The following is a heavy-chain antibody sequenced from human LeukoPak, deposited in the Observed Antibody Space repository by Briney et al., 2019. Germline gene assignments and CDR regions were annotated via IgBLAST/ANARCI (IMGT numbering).Heavy chain of an antibody. CDR2: INWKTGNG. D-gene: IGHD5-24*01. CDR3: TRRAARWQFDL. Sequence: QPGRSLRLSCAVSGFNFDDYAMHWVRQAPGRGLEWVSGINWKTGNGIYADSVKGRLTISRDNAKNSLYLQMSSLRAEDTALYYCTRRAARWQFDLWGRGTLLTVSS. CDR1: GFNFDDYA. J-gene: IGHJ2*01. V-gene: IGHV3-9*01.